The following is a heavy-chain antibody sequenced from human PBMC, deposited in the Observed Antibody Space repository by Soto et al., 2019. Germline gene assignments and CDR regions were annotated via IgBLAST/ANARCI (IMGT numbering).Heavy chain of an antibody. Sequence: GGSLRLSCAASGFSFSDSTMNWVRQAPGKGLEWVSSISLRGRFIYYADSVKGRFTISRDNANNSLYLQMNSLRPEDTAVYFCARDPKLDAFDIWGQGTMVTVSS. D-gene: IGHD1-1*01. J-gene: IGHJ3*02. CDR1: GFSFSDST. CDR3: ARDPKLDAFDI. V-gene: IGHV3-21*01. CDR2: ISLRGRFI.